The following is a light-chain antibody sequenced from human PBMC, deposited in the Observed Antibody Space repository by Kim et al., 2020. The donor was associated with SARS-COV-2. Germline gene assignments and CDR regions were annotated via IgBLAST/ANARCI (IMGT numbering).Light chain of an antibody. CDR2: ASH. Sequence: ELTQPPSASGTPGQWVTISCSGSSSNIGSNAVNWYQQLPGTAPKLLIYASHQRPSGVPDRFSGSKSGTSASLAIRGLQSDDEADYLCAAWDDSLNRPIFGGGTRLTVL. CDR3: AAWDDSLNRPI. J-gene: IGLJ2*01. V-gene: IGLV1-44*01. CDR1: SSNIGSNA.